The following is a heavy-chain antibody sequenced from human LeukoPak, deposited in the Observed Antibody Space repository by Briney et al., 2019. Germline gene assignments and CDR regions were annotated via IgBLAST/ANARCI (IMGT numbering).Heavy chain of an antibody. V-gene: IGHV3-30*18. J-gene: IGHJ4*02. Sequence: GTSLRLSCAASGFIFSTYSMHWVRQAPGKGLEWVAVVSTDGSIKHYADSMKGRFTISRDNSQNTLYLQMNSLESEDTAVYYCAKDRWGAVASFDYWGQGTLVTVSS. D-gene: IGHD6-19*01. CDR1: GFIFSTYS. CDR3: AKDRWGAVASFDY. CDR2: VSTDGSIK.